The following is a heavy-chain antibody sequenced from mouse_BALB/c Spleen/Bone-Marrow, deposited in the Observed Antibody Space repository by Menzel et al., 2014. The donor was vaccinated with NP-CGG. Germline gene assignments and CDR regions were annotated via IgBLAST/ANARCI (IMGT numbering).Heavy chain of an antibody. CDR3: ARSGLYYGNYLYAMDF. CDR2: INPYNGGT. CDR1: GYSFTGYT. J-gene: IGHJ4*01. D-gene: IGHD2-1*01. V-gene: IGHV1-18*01. Sequence: EVQLQQSGPELVKPGASVKISCKASGYSFTGYTMNWVKQSHGKNLEWIGLINPYNGGTSYNQKFKGRAALTVDKSSSTAYMELLSLTPEDSAVYYCARSGLYYGNYLYAMDFWGQGTSVTVSS.